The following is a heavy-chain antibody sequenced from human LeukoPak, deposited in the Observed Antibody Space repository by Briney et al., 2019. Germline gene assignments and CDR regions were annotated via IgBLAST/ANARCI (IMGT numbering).Heavy chain of an antibody. CDR3: VRHVIYSGGYSYWFDP. V-gene: IGHV4-59*08. Sequence: PSETLSLTCTVSGASINSYYWSWIRQPPGKGLEWIAFIYSSGDINYNPSLRSRASISLDTSKNLCSLRLTSVTAADTAVYFCVRHVIYSGGYSYWFDPWGLGTLVTVSS. CDR2: IYSSGDI. D-gene: IGHD1-26*01. J-gene: IGHJ5*02. CDR1: GASINSYY.